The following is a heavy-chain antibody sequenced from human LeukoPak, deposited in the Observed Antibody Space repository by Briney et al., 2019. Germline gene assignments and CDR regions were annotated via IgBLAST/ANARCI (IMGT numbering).Heavy chain of an antibody. CDR3: ASRKLGNDY. CDR2: IYHSGST. Sequence: SETLSLTYTVSGYSISSGYYWGWIRQPPGKGLEWIGSIYHSGSTYYNPSLKSRVTISVDTSKNQFSLKLSSVTAADTAVYYCASRKLGNDYWGQGTLVTVSS. CDR1: GYSISSGYY. J-gene: IGHJ4*02. D-gene: IGHD7-27*01. V-gene: IGHV4-38-2*02.